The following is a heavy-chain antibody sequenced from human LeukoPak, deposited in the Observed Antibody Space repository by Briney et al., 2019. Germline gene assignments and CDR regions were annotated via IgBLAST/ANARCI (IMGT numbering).Heavy chain of an antibody. V-gene: IGHV3-23*01. D-gene: IGHD3-10*01. J-gene: IGHJ4*02. CDR3: TPHWITMVRGVTDY. Sequence: GGSLRLSCIASGFTLSSYEMSWIRQAPGKGLEWVSSIDYSGGSTYYADSVKGRFTISRDNSKNTLYLQMNSLKTEDTAVYYCTPHWITMVRGVTDYWGQGTLVTVSS. CDR2: IDYSGGST. CDR1: GFTLSSYE.